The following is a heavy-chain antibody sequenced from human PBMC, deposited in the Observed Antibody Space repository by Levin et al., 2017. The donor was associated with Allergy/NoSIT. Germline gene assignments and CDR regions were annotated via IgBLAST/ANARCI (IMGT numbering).Heavy chain of an antibody. D-gene: IGHD3-22*01. CDR3: AREYKDYDTSGYYYEY. V-gene: IGHV4-4*07. CDR1: GGSITNYF. CDR2: IYTTGST. Sequence: SETLSLTCAVSGGSITNYFWAWIRQPAGKGLEWIGRIYTTGSTDYSPSLKSRVTMSVDTSKNHFSLKLSSVTAADTAVYYCAREYKDYDTSGYYYEYWGQGTLVTVSS. J-gene: IGHJ4*02.